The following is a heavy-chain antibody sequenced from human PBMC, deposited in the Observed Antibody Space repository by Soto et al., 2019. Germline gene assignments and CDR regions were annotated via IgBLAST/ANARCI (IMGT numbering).Heavy chain of an antibody. D-gene: IGHD3-10*01. J-gene: IGHJ4*02. CDR1: VVSFSGYY. CDR2: INHNEST. Sequence: QVQLEQWGAGPLKPSETLSLICAVYVVSFSGYYWSAIRQPPGKGLEWIGEINHNESTNYVPSRKSRVSISVNKSKNQFSLKRSSVTAANTAVYYCARAPSGVATNPIDYWGQGTLVTVSS. V-gene: IGHV4-34*01. CDR3: ARAPSGVATNPIDY.